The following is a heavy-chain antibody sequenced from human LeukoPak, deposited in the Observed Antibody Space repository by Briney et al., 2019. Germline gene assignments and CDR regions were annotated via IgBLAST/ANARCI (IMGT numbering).Heavy chain of an antibody. J-gene: IGHJ5*02. CDR2: IYTSGST. D-gene: IGHD3-10*01. V-gene: IGHV4-4*07. Sequence: SETLSLTCTVSGGSISSYYWSWIRQPAGKGLEWIGRIYTSGSTNYNPSLKSRVTMSVDTSKNQFSLKLSSVTAADTAVYYCARLRHYGSGSYPMTGNWFDPWGQGTLVSVSS. CDR3: ARLRHYGSGSYPMTGNWFDP. CDR1: GGSISSYY.